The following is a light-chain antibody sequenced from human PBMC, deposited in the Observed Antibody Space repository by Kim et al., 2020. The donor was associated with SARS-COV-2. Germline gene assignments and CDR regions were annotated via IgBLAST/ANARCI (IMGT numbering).Light chain of an antibody. CDR2: AAF. J-gene: IGKJ5*01. CDR3: PLSYISPFT. CDR1: QSISSH. V-gene: IGKV1-39*01. Sequence: DIQMTQSPSTLSASVGDRVTITCRTTQSISSHLNWYQQKPGRAPKRRISAAFTLQGGVPSRFSGSGSETDFTPTISSLQPEDFATYFCPLSYISPFTFGPGTQVEIK.